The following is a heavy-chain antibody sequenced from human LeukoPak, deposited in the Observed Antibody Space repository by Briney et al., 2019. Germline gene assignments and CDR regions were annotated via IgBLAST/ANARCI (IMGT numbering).Heavy chain of an antibody. J-gene: IGHJ4*02. Sequence: PGGSLRLSCAASGFSFNTYSMNWVRQTPGKGLEWVSSISSSSRYIYYADSVKGRFTISRDNAKNSLYLQMNGLRPEDTAVYYCARDLSGSYTSFDYWGQGTLVTVSS. V-gene: IGHV3-21*01. D-gene: IGHD1-26*01. CDR1: GFSFNTYS. CDR2: ISSSSRYI. CDR3: ARDLSGSYTSFDY.